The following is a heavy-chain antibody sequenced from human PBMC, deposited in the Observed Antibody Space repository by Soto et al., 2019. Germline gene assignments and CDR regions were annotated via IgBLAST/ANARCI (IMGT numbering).Heavy chain of an antibody. CDR1: GYKFTNYW. CDR2: IYPGDSDT. V-gene: IGHV5-51*01. D-gene: IGHD6-19*01. CDR3: ASNLVGSGWYSDY. J-gene: IGHJ4*02. Sequence: PGESLKISCKGSGYKFTNYWIGWVRQMPGKGLEWVGVIYPGDSDTRYSPSFQGHVTISADKSISTAYLQWSSLKASDTAMYYCASNLVGSGWYSDYWGQGTLVTVSS.